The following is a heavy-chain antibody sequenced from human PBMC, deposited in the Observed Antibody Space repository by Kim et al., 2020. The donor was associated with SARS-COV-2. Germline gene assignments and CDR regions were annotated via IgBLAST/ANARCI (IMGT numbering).Heavy chain of an antibody. J-gene: IGHJ6*02. CDR3: ARLWRGSKYSSSGGLDV. D-gene: IGHD6-6*01. CDR1: GYNFTNYW. Sequence: GRSLKISCEGSGYNFTNYWIGWVRRMPGKGLEWMGIIYPADSDIRYSPSFQGQVTISVDKSITTAYLQWRSLKASDTAMYYCARLWRGSKYSSSGGLDVWGQGTTVSVSS. V-gene: IGHV5-51*03. CDR2: IYPADSDI.